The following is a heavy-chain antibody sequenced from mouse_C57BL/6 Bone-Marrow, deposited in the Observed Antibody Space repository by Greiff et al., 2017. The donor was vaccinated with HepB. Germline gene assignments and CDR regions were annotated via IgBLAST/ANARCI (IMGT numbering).Heavy chain of an antibody. J-gene: IGHJ2*01. Sequence: VQLQQPGAELVKPGASVKLSCKASGYTFTSYWMHWVKQRPRQGLEWIGMIHPNSGSTNYNEKFKSKATLTVDKSSSTAYMQLSSLTSEDSAVYYCARGHYYGSSSYYFDYWGQGTTLTVSS. V-gene: IGHV1-64*01. CDR1: GYTFTSYW. CDR2: IHPNSGST. CDR3: ARGHYYGSSSYYFDY. D-gene: IGHD1-1*01.